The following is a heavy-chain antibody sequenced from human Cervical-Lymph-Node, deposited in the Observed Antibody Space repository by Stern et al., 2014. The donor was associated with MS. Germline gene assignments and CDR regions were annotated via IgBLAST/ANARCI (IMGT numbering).Heavy chain of an antibody. CDR3: VTKYERLWSFDS. CDR2: FNPEDGDS. J-gene: IGHJ4*02. CDR1: GHTLTELA. V-gene: IGHV1-24*01. Sequence: QVQLGQSGAEVKKPGASAKVSCRVSGHTLTELAMHWVRLAPGKGIEWGGGFNPEDGDSVYTQNFQGRVTMTENTSTDTAYMELSSLRPEDTAVYYCVTKYERLWSFDSWGQGTLVTVSS. D-gene: IGHD1-1*01.